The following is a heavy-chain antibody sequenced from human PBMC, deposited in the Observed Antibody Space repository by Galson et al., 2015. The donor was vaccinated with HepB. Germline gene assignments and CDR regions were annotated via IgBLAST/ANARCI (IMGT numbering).Heavy chain of an antibody. CDR3: VKDWGIAAAATLGYFDY. CDR2: ISGNGGST. J-gene: IGHJ4*02. D-gene: IGHD6-13*01. V-gene: IGHV3-64D*06. CDR1: GFAFSSYA. Sequence: SLRLSCAASGFAFSSYAMHWVRQAPGKGLEYVSAISGNGGSTYYADSVKGRFTISRDNSKNTLYLQMSSLRAEDTAVYYCVKDWGIAAAATLGYFDYWGQGTLVTVSS.